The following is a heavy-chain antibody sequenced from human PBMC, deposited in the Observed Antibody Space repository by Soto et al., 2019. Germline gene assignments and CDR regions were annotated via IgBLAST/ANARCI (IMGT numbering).Heavy chain of an antibody. D-gene: IGHD2-15*01. J-gene: IGHJ4*02. CDR1: GGSISSSRYH. CDR2: IDYSGST. Sequence: QLQLQESGPGLVKPSETLSLTCTVSGGSISSSRYHWGWIRQPPGKGLEWIGSIDYSGSTNYNPSLKSRVSISVDTSKNQFSLKLSSVTAADTALYYCARLLRSGTLGTVDYWGQGTLVTVSS. CDR3: ARLLRSGTLGTVDY. V-gene: IGHV4-39*01.